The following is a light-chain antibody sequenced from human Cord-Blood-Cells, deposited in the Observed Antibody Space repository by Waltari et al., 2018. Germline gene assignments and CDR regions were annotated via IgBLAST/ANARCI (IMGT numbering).Light chain of an antibody. Sequence: DLHMTQSLSSVPAPVGERVTITCRASLGVSSWLAWYQQKPGQAPKLLIYAASSLQSGIPSRFSGSGSGTEFTLTTSSLQPEDFATYYCQQDNSFPCTFGQGTKLEIK. CDR3: QQDNSFPCT. CDR2: AAS. J-gene: IGKJ2*02. CDR1: LGVSSW. V-gene: IGKV1-12*01.